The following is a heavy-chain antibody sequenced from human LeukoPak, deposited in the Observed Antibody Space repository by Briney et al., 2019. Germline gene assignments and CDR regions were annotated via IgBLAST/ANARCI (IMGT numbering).Heavy chain of an antibody. J-gene: IGHJ6*03. Sequence: ASVKVSCKASGYTLTSYDINWVRQATGQGLEWMGWMNPNSGNTGYAQKFQGRVTMTWNTSISTAYMELSSLRSEDTAVYYCAIRYGSGEKYYYYYYMDVWGKGTTVTVSS. D-gene: IGHD3-10*01. CDR2: MNPNSGNT. CDR1: GYTLTSYD. V-gene: IGHV1-8*01. CDR3: AIRYGSGEKYYYYYYMDV.